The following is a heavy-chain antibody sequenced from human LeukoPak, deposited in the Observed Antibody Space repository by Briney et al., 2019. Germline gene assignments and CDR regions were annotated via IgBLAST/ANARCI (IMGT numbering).Heavy chain of an antibody. D-gene: IGHD4/OR15-4a*01. CDR2: IYYSGST. Sequence: SETLSLTCSVSGGSISSRSCYWGWIRQPPGKGLEGIGSIYYSGSTYYNPSLKSRVTISVDTSKNQFSLKLSSVTAADTAVYYCAREPSDSGGFDYWGQGTPVTVSS. V-gene: IGHV4-39*07. CDR3: AREPSDSGGFDY. CDR1: GGSISSRSCY. J-gene: IGHJ4*02.